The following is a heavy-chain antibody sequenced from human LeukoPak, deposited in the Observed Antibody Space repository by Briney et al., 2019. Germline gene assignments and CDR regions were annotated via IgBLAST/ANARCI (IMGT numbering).Heavy chain of an antibody. V-gene: IGHV4-34*01. D-gene: IGHD6-6*01. J-gene: IGHJ6*03. CDR1: GGSFTNYL. Sequence: PSETLSLTCGVYGGSFTNYLWSWIRQLPGKGLEWIGEVDHRGSTNYNPPLRGRVTISVDTSKNQFSLKLRSVTAADTAVYYCAIPSYTISSYMDVWGKGTTVTVSS. CDR2: VDHRGST. CDR3: AIPSYTISSYMDV.